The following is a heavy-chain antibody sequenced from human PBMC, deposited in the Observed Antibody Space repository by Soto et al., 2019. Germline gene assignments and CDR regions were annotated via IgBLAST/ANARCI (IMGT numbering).Heavy chain of an antibody. CDR3: ARSQYYYDSSGYFFGFDY. V-gene: IGHV1-69*01. D-gene: IGHD3-22*01. CDR2: IIPIFGTA. Sequence: QVQLVQSGAEVKKPGSSVKVSCKASGGTFSSYAISWVRQAPGQGLEWMGGIIPIFGTANYAQKFQGRVTITADESTSPAYMELSSLRSEDTAVYYCARSQYYYDSSGYFFGFDYWGQGTLVTVSS. J-gene: IGHJ4*02. CDR1: GGTFSSYA.